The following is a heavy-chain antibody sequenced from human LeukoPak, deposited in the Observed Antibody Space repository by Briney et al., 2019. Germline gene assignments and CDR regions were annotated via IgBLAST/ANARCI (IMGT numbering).Heavy chain of an antibody. J-gene: IGHJ4*02. D-gene: IGHD1-14*01. CDR3: ASDHKSITMRKGQYFDY. V-gene: IGHV4-39*01. Sequence: PSETLSLTCTVSGGSINSGTYYWGWIRQPPGKGLEWIASMYHDGRTSYNPSLESRVTTSIDTSTNQFSLKLSSVTAADTAVYYCASDHKSITMRKGQYFDYWGQGVLVTVSS. CDR2: MYHDGRT. CDR1: GGSINSGTYY.